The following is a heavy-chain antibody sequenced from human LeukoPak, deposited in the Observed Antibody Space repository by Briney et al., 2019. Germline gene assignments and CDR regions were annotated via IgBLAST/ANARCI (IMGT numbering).Heavy chain of an antibody. D-gene: IGHD2-21*02. J-gene: IGHJ4*02. CDR3: GRLRDDFVDY. CDR2: VYYTDKT. CDR1: NDSFSNYY. V-gene: IGHV4-59*01. Sequence: PSETLSLTCTVSNDSFSNYYWTWIRQSPGKALEWIGYVYYTDKTHYNPSLKSRVTISVDTSKNQFSLKLTSVTAADTAMYYCGRLRDDFVDYWGQGTLVTVSS.